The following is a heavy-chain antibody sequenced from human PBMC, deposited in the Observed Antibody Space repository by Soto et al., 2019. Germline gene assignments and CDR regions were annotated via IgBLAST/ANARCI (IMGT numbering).Heavy chain of an antibody. J-gene: IGHJ4*02. CDR1: GGSISSGGYY. CDR2: IYYSGST. CDR3: ARDSSGSEGVPFGY. V-gene: IGHV4-31*03. D-gene: IGHD3-22*01. Sequence: PSETLSLTCTVSGGSISSGGYYWSWLRQHPGKGLEWIGYIYYSGSTYYNPSLKSRVTISVDTSKNQFSLKLSSVTAADTAVYYCARDSSGSEGVPFGYWGQGTLVTVSS.